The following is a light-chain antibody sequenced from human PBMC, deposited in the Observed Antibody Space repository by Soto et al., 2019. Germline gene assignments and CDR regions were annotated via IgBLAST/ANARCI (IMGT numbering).Light chain of an antibody. V-gene: IGKV2-30*01. J-gene: IGKJ1*01. CDR3: MPCTPWPRT. CDR1: QSLVASDGNTY. Sequence: DVVVTQSPLSLPVTLGQPASISCRSSQSLVASDGNTYLNWFQQRPGQSPRRLMYKVSNRDSGVPGRFCGTGSGTDFTLKISMVEAEVIGVYSCMPCTPWPRTFGQGTRVEIK. CDR2: KVS.